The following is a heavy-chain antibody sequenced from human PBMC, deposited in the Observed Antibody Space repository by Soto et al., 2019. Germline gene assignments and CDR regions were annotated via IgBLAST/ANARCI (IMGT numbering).Heavy chain of an antibody. Sequence: QVQLVESGGGVVQPGRSLRLSCAASGFTFSSYGMHWVRQAPGKGLEWVAVISYDGSNKYYADSVKGRFTISRDNSKNTLYLQMNSLRAEDTAVYYCAKEPDYGDLPFDYWGQGTLVTVSS. V-gene: IGHV3-30*18. J-gene: IGHJ4*02. CDR1: GFTFSSYG. CDR3: AKEPDYGDLPFDY. D-gene: IGHD4-17*01. CDR2: ISYDGSNK.